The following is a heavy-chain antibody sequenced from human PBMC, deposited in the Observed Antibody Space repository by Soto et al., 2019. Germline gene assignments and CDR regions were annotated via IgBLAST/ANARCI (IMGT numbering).Heavy chain of an antibody. Sequence: GGSLRLSCAASGFTFSSYAMHWVRQAPGKGLEWVAVISYDGSNKYYADSVKGRFTISRDNSKNTLYLQMNSLRAEDTAVYYCARDWGWKAFDIWGQGTMVTVSS. CDR3: ARDWGWKAFDI. D-gene: IGHD7-27*01. V-gene: IGHV3-30*04. CDR2: ISYDGSNK. CDR1: GFTFSSYA. J-gene: IGHJ3*02.